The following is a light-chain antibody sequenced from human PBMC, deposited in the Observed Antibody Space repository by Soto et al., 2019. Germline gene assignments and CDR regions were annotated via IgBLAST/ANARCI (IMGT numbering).Light chain of an antibody. CDR2: DSD. Sequence: QSVLTQPPSVSAAPGQKVTISCSGSSANIGSNYVSWYQHLPGTAPKLVIYDSDRRPSEIPDRFSGSKSGTSATLDITGLQTGDEADYYCGAWDGSLSVVLFVGGTKLTVL. CDR3: GAWDGSLSVVL. V-gene: IGLV1-51*01. J-gene: IGLJ2*01. CDR1: SANIGSNY.